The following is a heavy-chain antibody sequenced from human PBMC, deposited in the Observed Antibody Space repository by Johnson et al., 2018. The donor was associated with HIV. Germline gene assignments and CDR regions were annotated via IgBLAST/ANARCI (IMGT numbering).Heavy chain of an antibody. CDR3: TTGATI. D-gene: IGHD4-17*01. Sequence: VQLVESGGGLVQPGRSLRLSCAASGFTFDDYAIHRVRQASGKGLEWVGLIKSKTDGGTTDYAAPVEGRFTISRNDSKNTLYLQMDSLKTEDTAVYYCTTGATIWGQGTVVTVSS. V-gene: IGHV3-15*01. CDR2: IKSKTDGGTT. J-gene: IGHJ3*02. CDR1: GFTFDDYA.